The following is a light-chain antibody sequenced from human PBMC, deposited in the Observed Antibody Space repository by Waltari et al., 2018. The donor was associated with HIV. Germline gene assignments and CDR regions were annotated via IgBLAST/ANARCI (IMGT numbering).Light chain of an antibody. CDR2: GKN. CDR1: SLRSYY. V-gene: IGLV3-19*01. J-gene: IGLJ3*02. CDR3: NSRDSSGNHWV. Sequence: SSELTQDPAVSVALGQTSSTTCQGDSLRSYYASWYQQKPGQAPVLVIYGKNNRPSGIPDRISGSSSGNTASLTITGAQAEDEADYYCNSRDSSGNHWVFGGGTKLTVL.